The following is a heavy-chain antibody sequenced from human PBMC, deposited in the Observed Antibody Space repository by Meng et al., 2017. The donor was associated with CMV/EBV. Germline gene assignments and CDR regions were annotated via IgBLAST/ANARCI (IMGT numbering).Heavy chain of an antibody. J-gene: IGHJ4*02. CDR2: ISWDGGST. CDR3: ATYSSTIPVGY. D-gene: IGHD1-26*01. Sequence: GESLKISCAASGFTFDDYAMHWVRQAPGKGLEWVSLISWDGGSTYYADSVKGRFTISRDNSKNSLYLQMNSLRAEDTAVYYCATYSSTIPVGYWGQGTLVTVSS. CDR1: GFTFDDYA. V-gene: IGHV3-43D*03.